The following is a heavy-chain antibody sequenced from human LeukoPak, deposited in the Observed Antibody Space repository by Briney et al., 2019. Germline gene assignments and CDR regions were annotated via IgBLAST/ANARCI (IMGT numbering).Heavy chain of an antibody. Sequence: ASVKVSCKASGGTFSSYAISWVRQAPGQGLEWMGRIIPIFGTANYAQKFQGRVTITTDESTSTAYMELGSLRSEDTAVYYCARAYAGGYSVWGQGTLVTVSS. CDR3: ARAYAGGYSV. CDR2: IIPIFGTA. CDR1: GGTFSSYA. D-gene: IGHD2-2*01. J-gene: IGHJ4*02. V-gene: IGHV1-69*05.